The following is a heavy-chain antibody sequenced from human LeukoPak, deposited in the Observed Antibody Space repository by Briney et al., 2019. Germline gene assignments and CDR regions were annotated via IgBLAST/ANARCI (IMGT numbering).Heavy chain of an antibody. CDR3: ARAGGYYTSGSYLGY. D-gene: IGHD3-10*01. CDR2: FDYSGKS. Sequence: LETLSLICSVSGGSVSSDNHYWGWIRQPPGKGLEWIGNFDYSGKSYCNPSLKGRVTISIDTSKNQFSLKLSSVTAADTAVYYCARAGGYYTSGSYLGYWGQGTLVTVSS. V-gene: IGHV4-39*07. J-gene: IGHJ4*02. CDR1: GGSVSSDNHY.